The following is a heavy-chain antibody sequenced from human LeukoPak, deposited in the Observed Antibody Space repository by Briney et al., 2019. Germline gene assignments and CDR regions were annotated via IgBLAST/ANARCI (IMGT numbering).Heavy chain of an antibody. CDR1: GFTFSNYW. D-gene: IGHD6-13*01. CDR3: ARDGYSSSLNY. Sequence: GGSLRLSCAASGFTFSNYWMHWVRQAPGKGLVWVSRISSDGSSTSYADSVKGRFTISRDNAKNTLYLQMNSLRAEDTAVYYCARDGYSSSLNYWGQGTLVTVSS. CDR2: ISSDGSST. V-gene: IGHV3-74*01. J-gene: IGHJ4*02.